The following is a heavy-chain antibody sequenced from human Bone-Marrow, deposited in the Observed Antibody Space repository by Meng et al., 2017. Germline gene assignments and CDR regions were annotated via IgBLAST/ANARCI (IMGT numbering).Heavy chain of an antibody. D-gene: IGHD3-22*01. CDR3: ARSYYYDSSGYYYAFDI. CDR1: GGSISSSSYY. J-gene: IGHJ3*02. Sequence: GSLRLSCTVSGGSISSSSYYWGWIRQPPGKGLEWIGSIYYSGSTYYNPSLKSRVTISVDTSKNQFSLKLSSVTAADTAVYYCARSYYYDSSGYYYAFDIWGQGKRVT. V-gene: IGHV4-39*07. CDR2: IYYSGST.